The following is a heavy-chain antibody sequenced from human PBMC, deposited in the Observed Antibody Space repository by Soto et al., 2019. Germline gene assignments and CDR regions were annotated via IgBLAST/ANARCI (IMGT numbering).Heavy chain of an antibody. V-gene: IGHV1-18*01. D-gene: IGHD6-6*01. CDR3: ARDRPTSSIRARDYYYAMDV. CDR1: GYTFISYG. Sequence: QVQLVQSGAEVKKPGASVKVSCKASGYTFISYGISWVRQAPGQGLEWMGWISSYNGNTNYAQKLQGRVTMTTDTSTPTDYMELRSLRSDGTAVYYCARDRPTSSIRARDYYYAMDVWGQGTTVTVSS. J-gene: IGHJ6*02. CDR2: ISSYNGNT.